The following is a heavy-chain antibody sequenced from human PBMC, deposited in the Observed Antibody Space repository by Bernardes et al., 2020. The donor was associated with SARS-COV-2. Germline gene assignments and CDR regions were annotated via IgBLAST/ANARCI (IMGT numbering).Heavy chain of an antibody. J-gene: IGHJ6*02. CDR2: IWYDGSNK. V-gene: IGHV3-33*01. CDR3: ARELLWPYGMDV. Sequence: GGSLRLSCAASGFTFSSYGMHWVRQAPGKGREWVAVIWYDGSNKYYADSVKGRFTISRDNSKNTLYLQMNSLRAEATAVYYCARELLWPYGMDVWGQGTTVTVSS. D-gene: IGHD3-10*01. CDR1: GFTFSSYG.